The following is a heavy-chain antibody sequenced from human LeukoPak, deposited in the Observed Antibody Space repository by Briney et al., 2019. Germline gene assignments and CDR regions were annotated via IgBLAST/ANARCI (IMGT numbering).Heavy chain of an antibody. CDR2: ISSSANTM. Sequence: PGGSLRLSCSASGFSFSSYSMNWVRQAPGMGLEWISYISSSANTMYYADSLKARFTISRDNAKNSLYLQVNSLRAEDTAVYYCARGIRGASTPRYSYYYMDVWGKGTTVTVSS. D-gene: IGHD2-15*01. J-gene: IGHJ6*03. CDR3: ARGIRGASTPRYSYYYMDV. CDR1: GFSFSSYS. V-gene: IGHV3-48*04.